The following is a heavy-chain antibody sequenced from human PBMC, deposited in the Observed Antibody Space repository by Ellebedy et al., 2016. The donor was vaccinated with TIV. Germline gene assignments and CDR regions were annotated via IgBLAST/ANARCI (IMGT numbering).Heavy chain of an antibody. V-gene: IGHV1-2*02. CDR1: GYTFTGYY. Sequence: ASVKVSCKASGYTFTGYYMHWVRQAPGQGLEWMGWINPNSGGTNSAQKFPGRVTMTRDTSISTAYMELSRLRSDDTAVYYCARAGYSAGVAVAGKFGYWGQGTLVTVSS. CDR3: ARAGYSAGVAVAGKFGY. D-gene: IGHD6-19*01. CDR2: INPNSGGT. J-gene: IGHJ4*02.